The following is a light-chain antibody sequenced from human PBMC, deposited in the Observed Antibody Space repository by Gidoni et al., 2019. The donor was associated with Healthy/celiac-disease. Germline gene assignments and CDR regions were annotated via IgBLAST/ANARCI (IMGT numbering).Light chain of an antibody. J-gene: IGKJ5*01. Sequence: EIVLTQSPATLSWSPGERATLSCRASQSVSSYLAWYQPKPGQAPRLLIYDASNRATGIPATFSGSGSWTDFTPTISSLVPEDFAVYSCQQRSNWPSITFGQXTRLEIK. CDR1: QSVSSY. V-gene: IGKV3-11*01. CDR2: DAS. CDR3: QQRSNWPSIT.